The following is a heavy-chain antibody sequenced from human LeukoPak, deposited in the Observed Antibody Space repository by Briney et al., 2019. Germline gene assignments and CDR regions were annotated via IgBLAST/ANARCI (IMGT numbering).Heavy chain of an antibody. CDR3: ARLSGDGRSGWYTTWSYNWFDP. CDR1: GGSISSYY. V-gene: IGHV4-59*01. D-gene: IGHD6-19*01. Sequence: SETLSLTCTVSGGSISSYYWSWIRQPPGKGLEWIGYIYYSGSTNYNPSLKSRVTVSVDTSKNQFSLKLSSVTAADTAVYYRARLSGDGRSGWYTTWSYNWFDPWGQGTLVTVSS. J-gene: IGHJ5*02. CDR2: IYYSGST.